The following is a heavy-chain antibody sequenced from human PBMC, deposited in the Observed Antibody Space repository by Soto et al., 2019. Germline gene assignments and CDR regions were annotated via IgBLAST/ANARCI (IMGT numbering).Heavy chain of an antibody. D-gene: IGHD6-6*01. CDR1: GGTFSSYA. V-gene: IGHV1-69*13. Sequence: GASVKVSFKASGGTFSSYAISWVRQAPGQGLEWMGGIIPIFGTANYAQKFQGRVTITADESTSTAYMELSSLRSEDTAVYYCARGEGEYSSSLYPRYYFDYWGQGTLVTVSS. CDR2: IIPIFGTA. CDR3: ARGEGEYSSSLYPRYYFDY. J-gene: IGHJ4*02.